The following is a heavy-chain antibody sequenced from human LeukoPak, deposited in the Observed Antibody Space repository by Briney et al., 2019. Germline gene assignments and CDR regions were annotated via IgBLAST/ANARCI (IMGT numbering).Heavy chain of an antibody. CDR2: IYYSGST. V-gene: IGHV4-59*01. Sequence: SETLSLTCTVSGGSISSYYWSWIRQPPGKGLEWIGYIYYSGSTNYNPSLKSRVTILVDTSKNQFSLKLSSVTAADTAVYYCARGGYGDYLFDYWGQGTLVTVSS. J-gene: IGHJ4*02. CDR1: GGSISSYY. CDR3: ARGGYGDYLFDY. D-gene: IGHD4-17*01.